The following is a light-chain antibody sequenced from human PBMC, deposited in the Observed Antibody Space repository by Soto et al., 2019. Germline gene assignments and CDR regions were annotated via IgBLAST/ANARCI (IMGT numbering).Light chain of an antibody. V-gene: IGLV1-44*01. CDR2: TNN. CDR1: ISNIGGNT. CDR3: AAWDDSLNGVV. J-gene: IGLJ2*01. Sequence: QSVLTQPPSASGTPGQRVTISCSGSISNIGGNTVNWYQQLPGTAPKLLMYTNNQRPSGVPGRFSGSKSGTSASLAISGLQSEDEAEYYCAAWDDSLNGVVFGGGTKLTVL.